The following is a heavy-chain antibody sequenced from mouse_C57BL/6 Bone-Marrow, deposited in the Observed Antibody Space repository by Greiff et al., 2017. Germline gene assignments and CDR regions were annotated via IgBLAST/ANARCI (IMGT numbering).Heavy chain of an antibody. Sequence: EVKLQESGGGLVKPGGSLKLSCAASGFTFSSYTMSWVRQTPEKRLQWVAAIRGGGGNTYYPDSVKGRFTISRDNDKNILYLQMSSLRSEDTAVYYCSRRVTTVLATRYFDVWGTGTTVTVSS. D-gene: IGHD1-1*01. CDR1: GFTFSSYT. CDR2: IRGGGGNT. J-gene: IGHJ1*03. V-gene: IGHV5-9*04. CDR3: SRRVTTVLATRYFDV.